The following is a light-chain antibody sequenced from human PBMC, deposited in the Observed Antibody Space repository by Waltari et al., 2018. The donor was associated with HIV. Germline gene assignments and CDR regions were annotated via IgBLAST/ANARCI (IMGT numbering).Light chain of an antibody. V-gene: IGLV2-11*01. CDR1: SSHVGGYNS. Sequence: QSALTQPRSVSGSPGPSVTLSCTGTSSHVGGYNSVYWYQQHPGKAPKLMIYDVSKRPSGVPDRFSGSKSGNTASLTISGLQAEDEADYYCCSYAGSYTFVVFGGGTKLTVL. CDR3: CSYAGSYTFVV. CDR2: DVS. J-gene: IGLJ2*01.